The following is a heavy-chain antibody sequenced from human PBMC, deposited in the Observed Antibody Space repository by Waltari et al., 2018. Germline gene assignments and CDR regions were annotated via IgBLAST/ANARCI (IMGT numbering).Heavy chain of an antibody. CDR3: VRDHWGPDY. V-gene: IGHV3-7*01. Sequence: EVHLVESGGGLVQPGGSLRLSCAASGFTFTDYWMSWVRQAQGKGTEWVANIHKDGSEKNYVDYVKGRFTISRDNAKDSVYLQMNSLRADDTAMYYCVRDHWGPDYWGQGTLVTVSS. D-gene: IGHD7-27*01. CDR2: IHKDGSEK. CDR1: GFTFTDYW. J-gene: IGHJ4*02.